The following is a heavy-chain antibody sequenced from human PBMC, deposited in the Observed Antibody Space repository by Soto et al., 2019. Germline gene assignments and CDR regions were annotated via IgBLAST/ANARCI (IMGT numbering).Heavy chain of an antibody. CDR1: GAALNSGNYY. Sequence: PWETLSLTCSVSGAALNSGNYYWSWIRQVPGKGLEWIGHIYVTGAVDYNPSLRDRITISQDTPERQFSLNLRLVTAADTAVYYCARLRIATNNYKWFDPWGQGTLVTVS. J-gene: IGHJ5*02. D-gene: IGHD2-21*01. V-gene: IGHV4-31*03. CDR2: IYVTGAV. CDR3: ARLRIATNNYKWFDP.